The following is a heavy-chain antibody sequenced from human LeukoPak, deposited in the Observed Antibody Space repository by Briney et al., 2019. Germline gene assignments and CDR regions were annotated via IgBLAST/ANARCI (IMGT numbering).Heavy chain of an antibody. Sequence: SETLSLTCGVSGYSISSGYYWGWIRQPPGKGLEWIGSIYHSGSTYYNPSLKSRVTISVDTSKNQFSLKLRSVAAADTALYYCARWDSGEWLHDASDIWGQATRVTVSS. CDR2: IYHSGST. V-gene: IGHV4-38-2*01. D-gene: IGHD3-3*01. CDR1: GYSISSGYY. CDR3: ARWDSGEWLHDASDI. J-gene: IGHJ3*02.